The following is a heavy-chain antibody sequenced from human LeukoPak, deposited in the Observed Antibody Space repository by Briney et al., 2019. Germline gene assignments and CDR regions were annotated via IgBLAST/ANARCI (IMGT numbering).Heavy chain of an antibody. CDR1: GFTFSSYD. V-gene: IGHV3-13*01. J-gene: IGHJ3*02. CDR3: ARSRFIRYFDWLLSPGTFDI. CDR2: IGTAGDT. Sequence: GGSLRLSCAASGFTFSSYDMHRVRQATGKGLEWVSAIGTAGDTYYPGSVKGRFTISRENAKNSLYLQMNSLRVGDTAVYYCARSRFIRYFDWLLSPGTFDIWGQGTMVTVSS. D-gene: IGHD3-9*01.